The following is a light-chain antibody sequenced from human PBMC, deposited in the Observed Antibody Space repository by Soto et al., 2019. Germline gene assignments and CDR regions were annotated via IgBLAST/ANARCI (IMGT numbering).Light chain of an antibody. CDR1: SWHSSYA. CDR2: LNSDGSH. Sequence: QPVLTQSPSASASLGASVKLTCTLSSWHSSYAIAWHQQQPEKGPRYLMRLNSDGSHNKGDGIPDRFSGSSSGAERYLTISSLQSEDEADYYCQTWGTGSVVFGGGTKLTVL. CDR3: QTWGTGSVV. J-gene: IGLJ2*01. V-gene: IGLV4-69*01.